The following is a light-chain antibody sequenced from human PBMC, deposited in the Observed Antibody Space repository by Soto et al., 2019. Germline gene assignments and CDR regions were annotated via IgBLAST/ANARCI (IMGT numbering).Light chain of an antibody. Sequence: DIQMTQSPSSLSASVGDRVTIACRASQTIKNYLNWYRQRPGKAPEFLIYAASSLQSGVPSRFSGSGSGTDFTLTISSLQPEDFAAYYCQQNFNTPWTFGQGTRWIS. CDR3: QQNFNTPWT. CDR2: AAS. CDR1: QTIKNY. J-gene: IGKJ1*01. V-gene: IGKV1-39*01.